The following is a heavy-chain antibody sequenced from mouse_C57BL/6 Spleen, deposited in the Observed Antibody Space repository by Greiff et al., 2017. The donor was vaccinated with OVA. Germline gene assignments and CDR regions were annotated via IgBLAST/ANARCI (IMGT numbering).Heavy chain of an antibody. CDR1: GYSFTDYN. V-gene: IGHV1-39*01. CDR2: INPNYGTT. J-gene: IGHJ4*01. D-gene: IGHD1-1*01. Sequence: EVQLQQSGPELVKPGASVKISCKASGYSFTDYNMNWVKQSNGKSLEWIGVINPNYGTTSYNQKFKGKATLTVDQSSSTAYMQLNSLTSEDSAVYYCAMSLYYGSSYAMDYWGQGTSVTVSS. CDR3: AMSLYYGSSYAMDY.